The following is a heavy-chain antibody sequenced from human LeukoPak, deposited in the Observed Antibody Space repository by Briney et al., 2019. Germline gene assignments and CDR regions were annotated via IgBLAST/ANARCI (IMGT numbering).Heavy chain of an antibody. CDR1: GGSISSYY. Sequence: SETLSLTCTVSGGSISSYYWSWIRQPAGKGLEWIGRIYTSGSTNYNPSLKSRVTMSVDTSKNQFSLKPSSVTAADTAVYYCARAAFAGYCSGGSCDAFDIWGQGTMVTVSS. CDR2: IYTSGST. V-gene: IGHV4-4*07. D-gene: IGHD2-15*01. CDR3: ARAAFAGYCSGGSCDAFDI. J-gene: IGHJ3*02.